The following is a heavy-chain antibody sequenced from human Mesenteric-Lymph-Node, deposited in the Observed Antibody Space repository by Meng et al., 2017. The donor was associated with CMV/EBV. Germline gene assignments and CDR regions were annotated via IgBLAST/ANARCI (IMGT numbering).Heavy chain of an antibody. V-gene: IGHV1-46*01. J-gene: IGHJ4*02. Sequence: ASVKVSCKTSGYTFTGYYIHWVRQAPGQGPEWMGIINPSGGNTSYAQKFQGRVTITRDTSTSTVYLELSGLKSEDTAVYYCVRDRGLGGSYWGQGTLVTVSS. D-gene: IGHD3-10*01. CDR2: INPSGGNT. CDR1: GYTFTGYY. CDR3: VRDRGLGGSY.